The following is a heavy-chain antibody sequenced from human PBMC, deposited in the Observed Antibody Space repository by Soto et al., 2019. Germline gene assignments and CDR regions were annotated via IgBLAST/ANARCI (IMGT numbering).Heavy chain of an antibody. CDR2: IYYSGST. V-gene: IGHV4-39*01. J-gene: IGHJ5*02. D-gene: IGHD3-3*01. Sequence: PSETLSLTCTVSGGSISSSSYYWGWIRQPPGKGLEWIGSIYYSGSTYYNPSLKSRVTISVDTSKNQFSLKLSSVTAADTAVYYCAKPYCIFNSCFDNWFDPWGQGTLVTVSS. CDR3: AKPYCIFNSCFDNWFDP. CDR1: GGSISSSSYY.